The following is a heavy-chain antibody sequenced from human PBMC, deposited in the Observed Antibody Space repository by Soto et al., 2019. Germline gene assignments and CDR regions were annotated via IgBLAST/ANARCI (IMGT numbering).Heavy chain of an antibody. Sequence: QVQLVESGGGVVQPGRSLRLSCAASGFTFSSYGMHWVRQAPGKGLEWVAVIWYDGSNKYYADSVKGRFTISRDNSKNTLYLQMNSLRAEDTAVYYCARDLDTMVRGVIHYYYGMDVWGQGTTVTVSS. CDR2: IWYDGSNK. J-gene: IGHJ6*02. V-gene: IGHV3-33*01. D-gene: IGHD3-10*01. CDR1: GFTFSSYG. CDR3: ARDLDTMVRGVIHYYYGMDV.